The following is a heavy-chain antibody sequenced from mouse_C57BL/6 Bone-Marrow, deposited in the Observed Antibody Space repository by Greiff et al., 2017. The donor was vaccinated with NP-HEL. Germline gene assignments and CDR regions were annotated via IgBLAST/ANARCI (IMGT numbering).Heavy chain of an antibody. J-gene: IGHJ3*01. CDR1: GYTFTDYN. CDR3: ARGFAY. CDR2: INPNNGGT. Sequence: EVKLMESGPELVKPGASVTIPCKASGYTFTDYNMDWVKQSHGKSLEWIGDINPNNGGTIYNQKFKGKATLTVDKSSSTAYMELRSLTSEDTAVYYCARGFAYWGQGTLVTVSA. V-gene: IGHV1-18*01.